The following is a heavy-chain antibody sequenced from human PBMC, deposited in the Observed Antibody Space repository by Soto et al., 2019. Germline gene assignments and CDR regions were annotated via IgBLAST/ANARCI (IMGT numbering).Heavy chain of an antibody. CDR2: TYYRSKWYD. Sequence: PSQTLSLTCAISGDSVSSNSATWNWIRQSPSRGLEWLGRTYYRSKWYDDYAVSVKSRITINPDTSKNQFSLQLSSVTVADTAVYYCARDFKRYSSPPGPLEYWGLGTLVTVSS. V-gene: IGHV6-1*01. CDR1: GDSVSSNSAT. CDR3: ARDFKRYSSPPGPLEY. J-gene: IGHJ4*02. D-gene: IGHD6-13*01.